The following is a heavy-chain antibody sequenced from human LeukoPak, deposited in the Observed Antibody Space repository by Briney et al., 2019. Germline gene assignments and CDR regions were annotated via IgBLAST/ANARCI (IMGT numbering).Heavy chain of an antibody. CDR1: GGSFSGDY. V-gene: IGHV4-34*01. CDR2: INHSGST. Sequence: SETLSLTCAVYGGSFSGDYWSWIRQSPGKGLEWIGKINHSGSTNYSPSLKSRVTISVDTSKNQFSLKVSSVTAADTAVYYCARGSVAAAPYFQHWGQGTLVTVSS. J-gene: IGHJ1*01. D-gene: IGHD6-13*01. CDR3: ARGSVAAAPYFQH.